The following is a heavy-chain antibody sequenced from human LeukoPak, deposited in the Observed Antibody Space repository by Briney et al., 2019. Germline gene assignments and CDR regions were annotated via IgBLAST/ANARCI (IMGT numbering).Heavy chain of an antibody. D-gene: IGHD3-10*01. J-gene: IGHJ3*02. CDR2: IIPILGIA. CDR1: GYTFTSYG. CDR3: ARVSGREFLHDAFDI. Sequence: SVKVSCKASGYTFTSYGFSWVRQAPGQGLEWMGRIIPILGIANYAQKFQGRVTITADKSTSTAYMELSSLRSEDTAVYYCARVSGREFLHDAFDIWGQGTMVTVSS. V-gene: IGHV1-69*04.